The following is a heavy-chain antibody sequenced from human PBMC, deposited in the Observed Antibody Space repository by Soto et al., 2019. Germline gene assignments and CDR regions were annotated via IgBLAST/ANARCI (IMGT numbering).Heavy chain of an antibody. CDR1: GGTFSSYP. CDR2: IIPFFGTS. J-gene: IGHJ6*02. Sequence: QVQLVQSGAEVKKPGSSVKVSCEASGGTFSSYPINWVRQAPGHWLEWMGGIIPFFGTSNYAQKFQGRVTITADDSTRTAYMELRSLRSEDTAVYYCARVGHITNYGMAVWAQGTTVTVSS. CDR3: ARVGHITNYGMAV. D-gene: IGHD1-26*01. V-gene: IGHV1-69*01.